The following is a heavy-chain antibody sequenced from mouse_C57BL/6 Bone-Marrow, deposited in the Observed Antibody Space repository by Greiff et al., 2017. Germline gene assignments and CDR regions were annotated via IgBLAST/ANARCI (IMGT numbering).Heavy chain of an antibody. V-gene: IGHV14-2*01. CDR2: IDPEDGAT. CDR3: ATGDSTLDF. Sequence: EVKLQESGAELVKPGASVKLSCTASGYNFKDYYMHWVKQRTEQGLEWIGRIDPEDGATKYAPKFQGKATITADTSSNTAYLQLSSLTAEDTAVYYGATGDSTLDFWDRGTSVTVSS. J-gene: IGHJ4*01. CDR1: GYNFKDYY.